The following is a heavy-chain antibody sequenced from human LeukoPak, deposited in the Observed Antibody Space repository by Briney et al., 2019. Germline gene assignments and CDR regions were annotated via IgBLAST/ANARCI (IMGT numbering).Heavy chain of an antibody. CDR2: IYTSGST. V-gene: IGHV4-61*02. Sequence: SQTLSLTCTVSGGSLSSGSYYWSWIRQPAGKGLEWIGRIYTSGSTNYNPSLKSRVTISVDPSKNQFSLKLSSVTAADTAVYYCVSGSPFYSMDVWGQGTTVTVSS. CDR1: GGSLSSGSYY. J-gene: IGHJ6*02. D-gene: IGHD6-25*01. CDR3: VSGSPFYSMDV.